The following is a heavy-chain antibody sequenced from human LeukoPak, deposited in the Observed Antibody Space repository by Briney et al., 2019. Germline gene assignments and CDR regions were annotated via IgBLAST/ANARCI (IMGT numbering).Heavy chain of an antibody. CDR1: GVSISFYD. CDR2: IYSRGST. V-gene: IGHV4-59*01. D-gene: IGHD5-18*01. CDR3: ARGGVQLPPYYFDY. Sequence: SETLSLTCTVSGVSISFYDWSWFRQPPGKGLEWIGHIYSRGSTNYNPSLKSRVTISVDTSKNQFSLKVRSVTAADTAVYYCARGGVQLPPYYFDYWGQGTLVTVSS. J-gene: IGHJ4*02.